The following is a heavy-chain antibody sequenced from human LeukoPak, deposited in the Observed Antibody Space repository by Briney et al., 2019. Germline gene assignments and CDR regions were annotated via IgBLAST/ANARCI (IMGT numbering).Heavy chain of an antibody. V-gene: IGHV3-30-3*01. CDR2: ISYDGSNK. J-gene: IGHJ4*02. CDR3: AKDFLRYGDFGRFDY. Sequence: PGGSLRLSCAASGFTFSSYAMHWVRQAPGKGLEWVAVISYDGSNKYYADSVKDRFTISRDNSKDTLYLQMNSLRAEDSAVYSCAKDFLRYGDFGRFDYWGQGTLVTVSS. D-gene: IGHD4-17*01. CDR1: GFTFSSYA.